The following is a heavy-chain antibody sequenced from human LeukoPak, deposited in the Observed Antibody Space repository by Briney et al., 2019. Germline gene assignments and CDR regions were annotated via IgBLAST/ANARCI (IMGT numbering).Heavy chain of an antibody. CDR3: ARDLSPVVRASPMGY. V-gene: IGHV3-30*03. D-gene: IGHD3-10*01. Sequence: PGGSLRLSCAASGFTFSDYGMHWVRQAPGKGLEWVAVISYDGSNPYYADSVQGRFTISRDNSKNTLYLQMNGLRLEDTAVYFCARDLSPVVRASPMGYWGQGTLVTVSS. J-gene: IGHJ4*02. CDR2: ISYDGSNP. CDR1: GFTFSDYG.